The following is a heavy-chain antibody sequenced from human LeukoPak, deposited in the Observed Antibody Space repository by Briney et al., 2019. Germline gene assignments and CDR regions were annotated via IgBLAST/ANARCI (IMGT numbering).Heavy chain of an antibody. D-gene: IGHD4-17*01. J-gene: IGHJ4*02. Sequence: SETLSLTCAVYGGSFSGYYWSWIRQPPGKGLEWIGEINNSGSTNYNPSLKSRVTISVDTSKNQFSLKLSSVTAADTAVYYCAREPYGDYDPYWGQGTLVTVSS. CDR1: GGSFSGYY. CDR3: AREPYGDYDPY. CDR2: INNSGST. V-gene: IGHV4-34*01.